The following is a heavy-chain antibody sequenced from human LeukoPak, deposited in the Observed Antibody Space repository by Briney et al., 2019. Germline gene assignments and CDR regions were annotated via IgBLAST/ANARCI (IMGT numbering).Heavy chain of an antibody. Sequence: SETLSLTCTVSGGSISSGTYYWSWIRQHPGKDLEWIGYIYYSGSTYYTPSLKRRVIISVDTSKSQFSLKLSSTTAADTAVYYCARLLQTGKAARHYYFDYWGQGTLVTVSS. D-gene: IGHD6-6*01. J-gene: IGHJ4*02. CDR2: IYYSGST. CDR3: ARLLQTGKAARHYYFDY. CDR1: GGSISSGTYY. V-gene: IGHV4-31*03.